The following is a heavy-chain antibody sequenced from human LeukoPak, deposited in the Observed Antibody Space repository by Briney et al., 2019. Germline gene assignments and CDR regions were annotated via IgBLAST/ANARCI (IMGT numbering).Heavy chain of an antibody. CDR1: GGSISGGEYH. V-gene: IGHV4-30-4*01. CDR2: IYNSRST. J-gene: IGHJ4*02. Sequence: SETLSLTCTVSGGSISGGEYHWSWIRQPPGKGLEWIGYIYNSRSTYYNPSLESRVTISEDTSNKQFSLKVNFLTAADTAGYYCGSYRVGEGGRGYWGQGTLVTVSS. CDR3: GSYRVGEGGRGY. D-gene: IGHD2-15*01.